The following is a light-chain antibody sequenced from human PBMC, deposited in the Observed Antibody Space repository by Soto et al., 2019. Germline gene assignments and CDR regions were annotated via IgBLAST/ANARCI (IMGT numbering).Light chain of an antibody. Sequence: DIVLTQSPGTLSLSPGERATLSCRASQSVSSSYLAWYQRKPGQAPRLLIYGASTRATGIPARFSGSGSGTEFTLTISSLQSEDFAVYYCQQYSFLPRTFGQGTKVDIK. CDR2: GAS. CDR3: QQYSFLPRT. CDR1: QSVSSSY. V-gene: IGKV3-20*01. J-gene: IGKJ1*01.